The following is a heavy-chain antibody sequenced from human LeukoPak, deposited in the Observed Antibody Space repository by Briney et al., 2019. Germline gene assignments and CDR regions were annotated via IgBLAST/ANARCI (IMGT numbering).Heavy chain of an antibody. J-gene: IGHJ4*02. V-gene: IGHV1-8*01. CDR3: ARGRILRNKNFDY. Sequence: ASVTVSCKASGYTFTSYDINWVRQATGQGREWMGWMNPNSGNTGYAQKFQGRVTMTRNTSISTAYMEMSSLRSEDTAVYYCARGRILRNKNFDYWGQGTLVTVSS. CDR1: GYTFTSYD. D-gene: IGHD1/OR15-1a*01. CDR2: MNPNSGNT.